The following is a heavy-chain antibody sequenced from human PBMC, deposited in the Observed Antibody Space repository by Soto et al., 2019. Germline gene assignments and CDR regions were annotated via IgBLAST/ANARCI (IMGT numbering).Heavy chain of an antibody. CDR1: AFNYNTFA. J-gene: IGHJ5*02. CDR2: ISSSGGSR. Sequence: GGSLRLSCAASAFNYNTFAMGWIRHAPIKGLEWDSHISSSGGSRDYAYSGRGRFSISRDNSRMIRILQMDSQRVDDTAIYYCAKDPPSPWTANCCDPWDKGTMGAVCS. CDR3: AKDPPSPWTANCCDP. D-gene: IGHD1-1*01. V-gene: IGHV3-23*01.